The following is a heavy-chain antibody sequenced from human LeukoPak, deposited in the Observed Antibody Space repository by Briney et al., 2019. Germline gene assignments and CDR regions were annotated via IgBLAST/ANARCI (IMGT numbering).Heavy chain of an antibody. V-gene: IGHV4-4*07. J-gene: IGHJ3*02. CDR1: GGSISSYY. CDR2: IYTSGST. Sequence: SETLSLTGTVSGGSISSYYWSWIRQPAGKGLEWIGRIYTSGSTNYNPSLKSRATMSVDTSKNQFSLKLSSVTAADTAVYYCARGSPLSNYVRGGAFDIWGQGTMVTVSS. D-gene: IGHD4-11*01. CDR3: ARGSPLSNYVRGGAFDI.